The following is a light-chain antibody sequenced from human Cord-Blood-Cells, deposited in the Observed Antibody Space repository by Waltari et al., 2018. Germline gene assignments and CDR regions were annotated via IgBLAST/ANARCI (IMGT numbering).Light chain of an antibody. CDR2: WAS. Sequence: DIVMTQSTDSLAVSLGERAPINCKSSQSVLYSSNHKNYLAWYQQKPGQPPKLLIYWASTRESGVPDRFSGSGSGTDFTLTISSLQAEDVAVYYCQQYYSTPWTFGQGTKVEIK. V-gene: IGKV4-1*01. CDR3: QQYYSTPWT. J-gene: IGKJ1*01. CDR1: QSVLYSSNHKNY.